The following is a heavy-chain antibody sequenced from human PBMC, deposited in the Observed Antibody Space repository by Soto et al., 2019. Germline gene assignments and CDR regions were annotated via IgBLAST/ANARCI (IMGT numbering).Heavy chain of an antibody. D-gene: IGHD3-16*01. CDR2: ISAYNGNT. V-gene: IGHV1-18*01. J-gene: IGHJ4*02. CDR3: ARAREYEPTNPFDY. CDR1: GYTFTSYG. Sequence: ASVKVSCKAYGYTFTSYGISWVRQAPGQGLEWMGWISAYNGNTNYAQKLQGRVTMTTDTSTSTAYMELRSLRSDDTAVYYCARAREYEPTNPFDYWGQGTLVTVSS.